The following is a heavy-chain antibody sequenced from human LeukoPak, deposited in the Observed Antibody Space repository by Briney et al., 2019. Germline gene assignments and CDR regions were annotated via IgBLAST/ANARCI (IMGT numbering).Heavy chain of an antibody. Sequence: GGSLRLSCAASGFTFSNAWMSWVRQAPGKGLEWVGRIKSKTDGGTTDYAAPVKCRVTISRDDSKNTLYLQMNSLKTEDTAVYYCTTVRADYDSSWYEEYFQHWGQGTLITVSP. J-gene: IGHJ1*01. V-gene: IGHV3-15*01. CDR2: IKSKTDGGTT. CDR3: TTVRADYDSSWYEEYFQH. D-gene: IGHD3-22*01. CDR1: GFTFSNAW.